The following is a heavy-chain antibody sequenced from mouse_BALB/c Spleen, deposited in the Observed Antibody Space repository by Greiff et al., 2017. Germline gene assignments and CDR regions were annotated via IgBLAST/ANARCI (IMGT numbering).Heavy chain of an antibody. D-gene: IGHD2-14*01. V-gene: IGHV4-1*02. CDR1: GFDFSRYW. CDR2: INPDSSTI. CDR3: AREVPTLYYYAMDY. J-gene: IGHJ4*01. Sequence: EVQVVESGGGLVQPGGSLKLSCAASGFDFSRYWMSWVRQAPGKGLEWIGEINPDSSTINYTPSLKDKFIISRDNAKNTLYLQMSKVRSEDTALYYCAREVPTLYYYAMDYWGQGTSVTVSS.